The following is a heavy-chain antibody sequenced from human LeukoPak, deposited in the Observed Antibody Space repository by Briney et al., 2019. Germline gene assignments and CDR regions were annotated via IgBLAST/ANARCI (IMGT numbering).Heavy chain of an antibody. CDR3: ARLRGYYYDY. V-gene: IGHV4-59*08. CDR1: GGSISSYY. D-gene: IGHD5-12*01. J-gene: IGHJ4*02. Sequence: PSETLSLTCTVSGGSISSYYWSCIRQPPGKGLEWIGNIYYSGSTNYNPSLKSRVTISVDTSKNQFSLKLSSVTPADAAVYYCARLRGYYYDYWGQGTQVTVSS. CDR2: IYYSGST.